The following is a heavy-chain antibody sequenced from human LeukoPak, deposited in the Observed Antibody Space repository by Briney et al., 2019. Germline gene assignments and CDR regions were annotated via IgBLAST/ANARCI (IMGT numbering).Heavy chain of an antibody. Sequence: SETLSLTCTVSGGFISGYHWSWFRQPPGKGLEWIGFVYYSGSTNYNPSLKSRVTISVDTSKNQFSLNLMSVTAADTAVYHCARHSLAVTGTGYFDFWGQGMLVTVSS. D-gene: IGHD6-19*01. CDR3: ARHSLAVTGTGYFDF. CDR2: VYYSGST. J-gene: IGHJ4*02. V-gene: IGHV4-59*08. CDR1: GGFISGYH.